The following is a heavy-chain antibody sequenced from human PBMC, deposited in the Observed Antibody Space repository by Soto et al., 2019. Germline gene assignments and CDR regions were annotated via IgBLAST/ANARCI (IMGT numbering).Heavy chain of an antibody. CDR2: IIPIFGTA. V-gene: IGHV1-69*01. Sequence: QVQLVQSGAEVRKPGSSVKVSCKASGGTFSRHAISWVRQAPGQGLEWMGGIIPIFGTANHAQKFQGRVTIIADESTSTVYMELSSLRSEDTAVYYCARLMEDYYDSSGYYDAFDIWGQGTMVTVSS. CDR1: GGTFSRHA. CDR3: ARLMEDYYDSSGYYDAFDI. J-gene: IGHJ3*02. D-gene: IGHD3-22*01.